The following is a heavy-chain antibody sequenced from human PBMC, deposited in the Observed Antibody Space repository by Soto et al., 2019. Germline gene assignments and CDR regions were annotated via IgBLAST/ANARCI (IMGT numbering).Heavy chain of an antibody. J-gene: IGHJ5*02. V-gene: IGHV3-21*01. CDR1: GFTFISYS. CDR3: ARDFIAAAGMRWFGP. D-gene: IGHD6-13*01. CDR2: ISSSSSYI. Sequence: GSLRLSCAASGFTFISYSMNWVRQAPGKGLEWVSSISSSSSYIYYADSVKGRFTISRDNAKNSLYLQMNSLRAEDTAVYYCARDFIAAAGMRWFGPWGQRTLVTVSS.